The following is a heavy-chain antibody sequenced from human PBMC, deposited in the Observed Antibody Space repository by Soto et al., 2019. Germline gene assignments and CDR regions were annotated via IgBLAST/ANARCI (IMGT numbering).Heavy chain of an antibody. D-gene: IGHD6-13*01. V-gene: IGHV4-34*01. CDR1: GVSFSGYS. J-gene: IGHJ5*01. CDR3: ARGRRGYSSSWYDS. CDR2: INHSGST. Sequence: PAGTLCLTCAAYGVSFSGYSLSWIRQPPGKGLEWIGEINHSGSTNYNPSLKSRVTISVDTSKNQFSLKLRSVTAADTAVYYCARGRRGYSSSWYDSWGQGTLVTVSS.